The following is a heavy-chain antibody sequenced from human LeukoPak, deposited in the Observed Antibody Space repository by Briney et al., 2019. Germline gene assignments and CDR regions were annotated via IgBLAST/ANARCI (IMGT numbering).Heavy chain of an antibody. D-gene: IGHD2-2*01. J-gene: IGHJ4*02. CDR1: GGSISSGSYY. CDR2: IYTSGST. CDR3: ARNLKYCSSTSCYHGSFDY. Sequence: SETLSLTCTVSGGSISSGSYYWSWIRQPAGKGLEWIGRIYTSGSTNYNPSLKSRVTISVDTSKNQFSLKLSSVTAADTAVYYCARNLKYCSSTSCYHGSFDYWGQGTLVTVSS. V-gene: IGHV4-61*02.